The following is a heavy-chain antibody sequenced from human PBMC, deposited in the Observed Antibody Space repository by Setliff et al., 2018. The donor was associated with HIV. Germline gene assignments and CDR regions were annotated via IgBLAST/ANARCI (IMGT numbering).Heavy chain of an antibody. CDR2: IHPSGTA. Sequence: SETLSLTCAVYGGSFSGYYWSWIRQPPGWGLEWIGEIHPSGTAYYNPSLLSRVTISVDTSKNSFSLRLTSVTAADTAIYYCARGGDSAKQGYWGQGALVTVSS. CDR1: GGSFSGYY. D-gene: IGHD6-25*01. CDR3: ARGGDSAKQGY. V-gene: IGHV4-34*01. J-gene: IGHJ4*02.